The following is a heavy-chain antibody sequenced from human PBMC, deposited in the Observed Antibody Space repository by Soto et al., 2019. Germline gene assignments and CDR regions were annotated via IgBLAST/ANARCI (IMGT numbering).Heavy chain of an antibody. CDR2: INYSGRT. CDR1: GGSVSSGSYQ. J-gene: IGHJ4*02. V-gene: IGHV4-61*01. Sequence: SETLSLTCTVSGGSVSSGSYQWSWIRQPPGKGLEWIGNINYSGRTNHNPSLKSRVTISVDTSKNQFSLNLSSVIAADTAVYYCAREGPYSGSWYYFDYWGQGTLVTVS. D-gene: IGHD6-13*01. CDR3: AREGPYSGSWYYFDY.